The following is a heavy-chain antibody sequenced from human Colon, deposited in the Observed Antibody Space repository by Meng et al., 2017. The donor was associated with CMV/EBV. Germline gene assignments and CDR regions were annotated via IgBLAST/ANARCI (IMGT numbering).Heavy chain of an antibody. CDR2: INWNGESI. V-gene: IGHV3-20*04. CDR1: GFTFHDYG. Sequence: GESLKISCTASGFTFHDYGMNWVRRVPGKGLEWVSGINWNGESIGYAEFVKSRFTVSSDNAGKSLYLQMNSLTAEDTAPYYCARAISAARRNYFGMDVWGQGTTVTVSS. J-gene: IGHJ6*02. CDR3: ARAISAARRNYFGMDV. D-gene: IGHD2-2*01.